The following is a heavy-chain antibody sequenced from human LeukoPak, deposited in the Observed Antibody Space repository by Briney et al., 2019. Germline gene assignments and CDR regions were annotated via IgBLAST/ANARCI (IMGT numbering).Heavy chain of an antibody. CDR2: ISGSGGST. V-gene: IGHV3-23*01. Sequence: GGSLRLSCAASGFTFSSYAMNWVRQAPGKGLEWVSAISGSGGSTYYADSVKGRFTISRDNSKNTLFLQMNSLRAEDTAVYYCARGSLEDLSYWGQGTLVTVSS. CDR1: GFTFSSYA. CDR3: ARGSLEDLSY. D-gene: IGHD2/OR15-2a*01. J-gene: IGHJ4*02.